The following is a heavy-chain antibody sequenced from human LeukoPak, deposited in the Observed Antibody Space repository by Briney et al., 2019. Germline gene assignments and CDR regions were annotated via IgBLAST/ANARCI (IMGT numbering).Heavy chain of an antibody. CDR1: GYTFTDYY. V-gene: IGHV1-2*02. D-gene: IGHD1-26*01. Sequence: ASVKVSCKASGYTFTDYYIHWVRQAPGQGLEWMGWINPNSGGTNYAQKFQGRVTMTRDTSISTAYMELSRLRSDDTAVYYCARDKWELMDLFDYWGQGTLVTVSS. J-gene: IGHJ4*02. CDR2: INPNSGGT. CDR3: ARDKWELMDLFDY.